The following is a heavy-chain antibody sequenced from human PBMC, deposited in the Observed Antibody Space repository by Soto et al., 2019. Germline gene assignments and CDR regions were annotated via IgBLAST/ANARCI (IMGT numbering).Heavy chain of an antibody. CDR3: ARALRRITIFGVVTHPNYGMDV. J-gene: IGHJ6*02. CDR1: GFTFSDYY. D-gene: IGHD3-3*01. V-gene: IGHV2-26*01. Sequence: ESGGGLVKPGGSLRLSCAASGFTFSDYYMSWIRQAPGKGLEWVSYIFSNDEKSYSTSLKSRLTISKDTSKSQVVLTMTNMDPVDTATYYCARALRRITIFGVVTHPNYGMDVWGQGTTVTVSS. CDR2: IFSNDEK.